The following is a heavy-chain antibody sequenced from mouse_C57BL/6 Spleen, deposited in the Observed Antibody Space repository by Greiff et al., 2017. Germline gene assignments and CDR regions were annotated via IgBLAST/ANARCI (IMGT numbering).Heavy chain of an antibody. CDR2: ISPSNGAT. V-gene: IGHV1-18*01. D-gene: IGHD1-1*01. J-gene: IGHJ4*01. CDR1: GYTFTDYN. Sequence: EVQLLQSGPELVKPGASVKIPCKASGYTFTDYNMHWVRQTHGKGLEWIAYISPSNGATIYTQTVKGQVTLSIDKATSTVFLELRSLTSEDTAVYYCARSCGFYGMAYWGQGTLVTVSS. CDR3: ARSCGFYGMAY.